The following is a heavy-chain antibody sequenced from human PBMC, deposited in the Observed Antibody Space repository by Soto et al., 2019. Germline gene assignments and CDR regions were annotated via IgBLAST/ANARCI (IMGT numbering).Heavy chain of an antibody. J-gene: IGHJ4*02. CDR3: ARGAPGKGSGYYYLPRGVFDY. CDR1: GYTFTGYY. V-gene: IGHV1-69*13. Sequence: SVKVSCKASGYTFTGYYMHWVRQAPGQGLEWMGWINPIFGTANYAQKLQGRVTITADESTSTAYMELSSLRSEDAAVYYCARGAPGKGSGYYYLPRGVFDYWGQGTLVTVSS. D-gene: IGHD3-22*01. CDR2: INPIFGTA.